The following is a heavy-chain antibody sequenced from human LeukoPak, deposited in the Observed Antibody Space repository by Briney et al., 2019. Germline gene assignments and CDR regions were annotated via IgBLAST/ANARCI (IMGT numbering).Heavy chain of an antibody. Sequence: GGSLRLSCAASEFTFSIYWMSWVRQAPGKGLEWVANIQENGNEKSYVDSVKGRFTISRDNAKNSLYLQMNSLRAEDTAVYYCARRGVDGALDYWGQGTLVTVSS. V-gene: IGHV3-7*01. CDR1: EFTFSIYW. D-gene: IGHD5-24*01. CDR3: ARRGVDGALDY. J-gene: IGHJ4*02. CDR2: IQENGNEK.